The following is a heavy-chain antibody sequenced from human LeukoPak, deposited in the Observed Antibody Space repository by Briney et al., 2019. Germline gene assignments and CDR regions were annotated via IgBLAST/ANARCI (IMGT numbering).Heavy chain of an antibody. CDR3: AKRYCSDGSCSFFYYYGMDV. CDR1: GFTFSSYA. Sequence: GGSLRLSCAASGFTFSSYAMHWVRQAPGKGLEWVAVISYDGSNKYYADSVKGRFTISRDNSKNTLYLQMNSLRAEDTAVYYCAKRYCSDGSCSFFYYYGMDVWGQGTTVTVSS. J-gene: IGHJ6*02. D-gene: IGHD2-15*01. V-gene: IGHV3-30-3*01. CDR2: ISYDGSNK.